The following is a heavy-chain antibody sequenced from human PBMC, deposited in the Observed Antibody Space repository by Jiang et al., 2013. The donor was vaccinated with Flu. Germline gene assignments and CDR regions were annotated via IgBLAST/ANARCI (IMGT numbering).Heavy chain of an antibody. V-gene: IGHV3-30*18. Sequence: VQLVESGGGVVQPGRSLRLSCAASGFTFSSYGMHWVRQAPGKGLEWVAVISYDGSNKYYADSVKGRFTISRDNSKNTLYLQMNSLRAEDTAVYYCAKDLRVYSGYDYPGEYYYYYGMDVWGQGTTVTVSS. CDR2: ISYDGSNK. J-gene: IGHJ6*02. CDR3: AKDLRVYSGYDYPGEYYYYYGMDV. D-gene: IGHD5-12*01. CDR1: GFTFSSYG.